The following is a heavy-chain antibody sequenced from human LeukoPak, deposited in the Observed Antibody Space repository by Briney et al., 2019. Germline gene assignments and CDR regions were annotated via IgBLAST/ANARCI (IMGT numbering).Heavy chain of an antibody. Sequence: SETLPLTCTVSGGSISSSSYYWGWIRQPPGKGLEWIGSIYYSGSTYYNPSLKSRVTISVDTSKNQFSLKLSSVTAADTAVYYCASHVQLERHMDVWGKGTTVTVSS. CDR1: GGSISSSSYY. J-gene: IGHJ6*03. CDR2: IYYSGST. V-gene: IGHV4-39*01. CDR3: ASHVQLERHMDV. D-gene: IGHD1-1*01.